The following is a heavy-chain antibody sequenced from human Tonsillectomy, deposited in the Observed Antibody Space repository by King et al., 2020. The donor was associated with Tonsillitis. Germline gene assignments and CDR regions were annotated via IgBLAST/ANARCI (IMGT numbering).Heavy chain of an antibody. CDR1: GGSISSGGYS. D-gene: IGHD1-26*01. CDR2: IYHSGST. V-gene: IGHV4-30-2*01. J-gene: IGHJ3*02. CDR3: ARALHSGSSPDHDAFDI. Sequence: LQLQESGSGLVKPSQTLSLTCAVSGGSISSGGYSWSWIRQPPGKGLEWIGYIYHSGSTYYNPSLKSRVTISVDRSKNQFSLKLSSVTAADTAVYYCARALHSGSSPDHDAFDIWAKGKRAPVPS.